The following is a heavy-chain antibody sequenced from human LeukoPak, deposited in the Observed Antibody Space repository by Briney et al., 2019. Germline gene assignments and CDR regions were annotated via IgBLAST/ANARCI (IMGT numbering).Heavy chain of an antibody. V-gene: IGHV3-64*01. Sequence: GGSLRLSCVASRFTFSTYAMHWVRQAPGKGLEYVSAVSSNGGDTYYAHSMMGRFTISRDNSKNTLYLQMGSLRPEDMAVYYRNPGVATSYYYSGMDVWGQGTTVTVSS. D-gene: IGHD3-3*01. CDR3: NPGVATSYYYSGMDV. CDR2: VSSNGGDT. CDR1: RFTFSTYA. J-gene: IGHJ6*02.